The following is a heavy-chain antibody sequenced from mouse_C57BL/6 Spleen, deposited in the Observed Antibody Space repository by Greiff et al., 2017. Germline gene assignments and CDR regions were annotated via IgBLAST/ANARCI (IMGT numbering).Heavy chain of an antibody. D-gene: IGHD2-2*01. CDR3: ARVTGYAMDY. CDR1: GYTFTSYW. V-gene: IGHV1-50*01. J-gene: IGHJ4*01. Sequence: QVQLQQPGAELVKPGASVKLSCKASGYTFTSYWMQWVKQRPGQGLEWIGEIDPSDSYTNYNQKFKGKATLTVDTSSSTAYMQLSGLTSEDSAVYYCARVTGYAMDYWGQGTSVTVSS. CDR2: IDPSDSYT.